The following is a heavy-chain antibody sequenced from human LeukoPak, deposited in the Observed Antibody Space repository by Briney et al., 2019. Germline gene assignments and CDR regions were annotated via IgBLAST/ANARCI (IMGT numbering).Heavy chain of an antibody. CDR2: IYRSGST. J-gene: IGHJ3*02. CDR1: GYSISSGYY. CDR3: ARHSGSYPVRAFDI. Sequence: SETLSLTCTVYGYSISSGYYWGWIRQPPGKGLEWIGSIYRSGSTYYNPSLKSRVTISVDTSKNQFSLKLSSVTAADTAVYYCARHSGSYPVRAFDIWGQGTMVTVSS. V-gene: IGHV4-38-2*02. D-gene: IGHD1-26*01.